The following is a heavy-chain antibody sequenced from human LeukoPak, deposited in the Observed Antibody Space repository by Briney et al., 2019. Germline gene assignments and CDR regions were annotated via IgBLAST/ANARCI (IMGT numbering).Heavy chain of an antibody. Sequence: PGGSLRLSCAASGFTFDDYGMSWVRQAPGKGLEYVSAISSNGGSTYYANSVKGRFTISRDNSKNTLYLQMGSLRAEDMAVYYCARGSRSVVFDYWGQGTLVTVSS. V-gene: IGHV3-64*01. CDR2: ISSNGGST. J-gene: IGHJ4*02. CDR1: GFTFDDYG. CDR3: ARGSRSVVFDY. D-gene: IGHD4-23*01.